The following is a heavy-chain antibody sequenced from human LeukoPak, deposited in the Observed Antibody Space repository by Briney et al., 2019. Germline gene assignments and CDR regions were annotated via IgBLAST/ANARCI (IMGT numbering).Heavy chain of an antibody. J-gene: IGHJ5*02. V-gene: IGHV3-30*04. CDR1: GFTFSSYA. CDR3: ARDLGAASGENWFDP. CDR2: ISYDGSNK. D-gene: IGHD2-15*01. Sequence: PGGSLRLSCAASGFTFSSYAMHWVRQAPGKGLEWVAVISYDGSNKYYADSVKGRFTISRDNSKNTLYLQMNSLRAEDTAVYYCARDLGAASGENWFDPWGQGTLVTVSS.